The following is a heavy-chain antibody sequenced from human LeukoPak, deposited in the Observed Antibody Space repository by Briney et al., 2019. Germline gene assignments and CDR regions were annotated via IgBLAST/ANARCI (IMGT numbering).Heavy chain of an antibody. CDR2: INPNSGGT. CDR3: ARELKEDVVVVATTPQGFDY. J-gene: IGHJ4*02. CDR1: GYTFTCYY. D-gene: IGHD2-15*01. Sequence: GASVKVSCKASGYTFTCYYMHWARQAPGQGLEWMGRINPNSGGTNYAQKFQGRVTMTRDTSISTAYMELSRLRSDDTAAYYCARELKEDVVVVATTPQGFDYWGQGTLVTVSS. V-gene: IGHV1-2*06.